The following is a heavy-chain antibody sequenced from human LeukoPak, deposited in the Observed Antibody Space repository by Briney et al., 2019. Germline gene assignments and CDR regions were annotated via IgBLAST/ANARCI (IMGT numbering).Heavy chain of an antibody. D-gene: IGHD2-2*01. CDR1: GFTFSSYG. V-gene: IGHV3-33*01. Sequence: PGRSLRLSCAASGFTFSSYGMHWVRQAPGKGLEWVAVIWYDGSNKYYADSVKGRFTISRDNSKNTLYLQMNSLRAEDTAVYYCAREGGSPKPPRDLVPAAPFDYGGQGTLATVSS. J-gene: IGHJ4*02. CDR2: IWYDGSNK. CDR3: AREGGSPKPPRDLVPAAPFDY.